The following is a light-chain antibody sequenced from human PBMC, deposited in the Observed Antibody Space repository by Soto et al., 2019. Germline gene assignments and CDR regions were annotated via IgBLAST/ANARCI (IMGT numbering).Light chain of an antibody. Sequence: EAVLTQSLATLSVSPGERATLSCRASQSVATNLAWYQQRPGQAPRLLIYGASKRAIGLPARFSGSGSGTEFTLTITSLQSEDFAVYYCQQYNNWPQTFGQGTKVEIK. V-gene: IGKV3-15*01. CDR3: QQYNNWPQT. CDR1: QSVATN. CDR2: GAS. J-gene: IGKJ1*01.